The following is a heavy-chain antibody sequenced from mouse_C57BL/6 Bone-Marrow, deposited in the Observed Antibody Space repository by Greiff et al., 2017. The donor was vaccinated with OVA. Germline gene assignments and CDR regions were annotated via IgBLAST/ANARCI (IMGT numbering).Heavy chain of an antibody. J-gene: IGHJ1*03. CDR1: GFSLTSYG. Sequence: QVQLKESGPGLVQPSQSLSITCTVSGFSLTSYGVHWVRQSPGKGLEWLGVIWRGGSTDYNAAFMSRLSITKDNSKSQVFFKMNSLQADDTAIYYCAKNLRDYYGSPYFDVWGTGTTVTVSS. V-gene: IGHV2-5*01. CDR2: IWRGGST. D-gene: IGHD1-1*01. CDR3: AKNLRDYYGSPYFDV.